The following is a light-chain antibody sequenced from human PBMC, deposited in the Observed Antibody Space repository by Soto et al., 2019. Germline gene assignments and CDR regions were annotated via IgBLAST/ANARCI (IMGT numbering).Light chain of an antibody. V-gene: IGKV3-15*01. CDR1: QSLSSH. J-gene: IGKJ4*01. Sequence: EIVMTQSPATLSVSPGERATLSCRASQSLSSHLAWYQQKPGQAPRLLMYDASTRATDIPVRFSGSGSGTDFTLTISSLQFEAFAIYYCQQYNNWPLTFGGGTQVEIK. CDR3: QQYNNWPLT. CDR2: DAS.